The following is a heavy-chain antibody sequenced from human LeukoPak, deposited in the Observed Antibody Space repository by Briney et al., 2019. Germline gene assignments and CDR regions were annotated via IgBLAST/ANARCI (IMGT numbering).Heavy chain of an antibody. CDR1: GGTFSSYA. CDR3: ARLFSSSSPLDY. J-gene: IGHJ4*02. Sequence: GASVKVSCKASGGTFSSYAMSWVRQAPGKGLEWVSAISGSGGSTYYADSVKGRFTISRDNAKNSLYLQMNSLRAEDTAVYYCARLFSSSSPLDYWGQGTLVTVSS. CDR2: ISGSGGST. D-gene: IGHD6-6*01. V-gene: IGHV3-23*01.